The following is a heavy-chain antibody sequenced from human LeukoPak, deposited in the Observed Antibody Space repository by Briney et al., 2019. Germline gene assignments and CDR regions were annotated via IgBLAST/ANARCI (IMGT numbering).Heavy chain of an antibody. CDR3: ARHEGGARKNAFDI. D-gene: IGHD1-26*01. CDR1: GGSISSYY. V-gene: IGHV4-59*08. CDR2: IYYSGST. Sequence: KPSETLSLTCTVSGGSISSYYWSWIRQPPGKGLEWIGYIYYSGSTNYNPSLKSRVTISVDTSKNQLSLKLSSVTAADTAVYYCARHEGGARKNAFDIWGQGTMVTVSS. J-gene: IGHJ3*02.